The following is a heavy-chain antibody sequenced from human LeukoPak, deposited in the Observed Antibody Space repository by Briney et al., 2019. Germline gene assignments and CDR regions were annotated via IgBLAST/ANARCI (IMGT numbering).Heavy chain of an antibody. D-gene: IGHD6-19*01. CDR1: GFTFSSYA. V-gene: IGHV3-64*01. CDR3: ARERVAVVFFDY. Sequence: GGSLRLSCAASGFTFSSYAMHWVRQAPGKGLEYVSAISSNGGSTYYANSVKGRFTISRDNSKNTLYLQMGSLRAEDTAVYYCARERVAVVFFDYWRQGTLVTVSS. J-gene: IGHJ4*02. CDR2: ISSNGGST.